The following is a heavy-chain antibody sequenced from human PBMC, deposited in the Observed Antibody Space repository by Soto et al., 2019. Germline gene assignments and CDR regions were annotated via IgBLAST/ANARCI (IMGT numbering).Heavy chain of an antibody. CDR3: ARDFTYYDFWSGYSHYYYYGMDV. J-gene: IGHJ6*02. Sequence: ASVKVSCKASGYTFTNHAMHWVRQAPGRRLEWMGWINAGNGNTRYAQQFQGRVTMTRDTSTRIVYIELSSLRSEDTAVYYCARDFTYYDFWSGYSHYYYYGMDVWGQGTTVTVSS. V-gene: IGHV1-3*01. CDR2: INAGNGNT. CDR1: GYTFTNHA. D-gene: IGHD3-3*01.